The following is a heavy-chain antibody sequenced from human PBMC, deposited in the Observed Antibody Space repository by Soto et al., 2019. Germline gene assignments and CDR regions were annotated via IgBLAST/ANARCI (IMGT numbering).Heavy chain of an antibody. J-gene: IGHJ4*02. CDR1: GGSISSSSYY. V-gene: IGHV4-39*02. Sequence: SETLSLTCTVSGGSISSSSYYWGWIRQPPGKGLEWIGSVYFNGATRYNPSLNSRVTMSVDRSKNQFSLKLSSVTAADTAIYYCASEIRESCINSRCNGRYWGQGTLVTAPQ. CDR2: VYFNGAT. CDR3: ASEIRESCINSRCNGRY. D-gene: IGHD2-8*01.